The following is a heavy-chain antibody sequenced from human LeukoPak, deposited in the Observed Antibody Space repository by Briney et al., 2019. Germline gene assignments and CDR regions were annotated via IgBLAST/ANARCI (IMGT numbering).Heavy chain of an antibody. D-gene: IGHD1-26*01. Sequence: GGSPRLSCAASGFTFSSYAMSWVRQAPGKGLEWVSAISGSGGSTYYADSVKGRFTISRDNSKNTLYLQMNSLRAEDTAVYYCAKGSGSYYGFFDYWGQGTLVTVSS. CDR1: GFTFSSYA. CDR2: ISGSGGST. J-gene: IGHJ4*02. CDR3: AKGSGSYYGFFDY. V-gene: IGHV3-23*01.